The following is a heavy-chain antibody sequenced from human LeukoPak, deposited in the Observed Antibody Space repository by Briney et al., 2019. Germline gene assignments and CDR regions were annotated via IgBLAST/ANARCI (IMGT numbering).Heavy chain of an antibody. CDR1: GYTFTSYG. V-gene: IGHV1-18*01. CDR3: ARIMDIVGQS. Sequence: GASVKVPCKASGYTFTSYGISWARQAPGQGLEWMGWISAYNGNTNYAQKLQGRVTMTTDTSTSTAYMGLRSLRSDDTAVYYCARIMDIVGQSWGQGTLVTVSS. D-gene: IGHD2-2*03. CDR2: ISAYNGNT. J-gene: IGHJ5*02.